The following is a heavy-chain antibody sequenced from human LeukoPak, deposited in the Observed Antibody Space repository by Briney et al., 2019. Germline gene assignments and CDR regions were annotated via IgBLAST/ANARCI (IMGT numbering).Heavy chain of an antibody. J-gene: IGHJ4*02. V-gene: IGHV1-69*04. CDR3: AVSSGWYEGFDY. Sequence: SVKVSCKASGCTFSSYAISWVRQAPGQGLEWMGRIIPILGIANYAQKFQGRVTITADKSTSTAYMELSSLRSEDTAVYYCAVSSGWYEGFDYWGQGTLVTVSS. D-gene: IGHD6-19*01. CDR2: IIPILGIA. CDR1: GCTFSSYA.